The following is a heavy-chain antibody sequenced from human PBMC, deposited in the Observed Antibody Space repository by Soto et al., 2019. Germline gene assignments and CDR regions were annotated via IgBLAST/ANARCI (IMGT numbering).Heavy chain of an antibody. CDR1: GFTFSDYY. V-gene: IGHV3-11*06. CDR2: ISSSSSYT. J-gene: IGHJ4*02. Sequence: GGSLRLSCAASGFTFSDYYMSWTRQAPGKGLEWVSYISSSSSYTNYADSVKGRFTISRDNAKNSLYLQMNSLRAEDTAVYYCARGFTGIQLWTPPGYWGQGTLVTVSS. D-gene: IGHD5-18*01. CDR3: ARGFTGIQLWTPPGY.